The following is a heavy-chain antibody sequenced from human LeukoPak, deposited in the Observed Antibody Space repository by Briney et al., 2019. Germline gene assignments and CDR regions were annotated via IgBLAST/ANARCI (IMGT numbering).Heavy chain of an antibody. CDR1: GFTVSSNY. J-gene: IGHJ4*02. CDR2: IQKGGST. D-gene: IGHD3-10*01. CDR3: ASDSGYSLGTDYGDF. V-gene: IGHV3-66*01. Sequence: GGSLRLSCAASGFTVSSNYMSWVRQAPGKGLEWVSVIQKGGSTYYADSVKGRFTISRDNSKNTLYLQMNSLRAEDTAVYHRASDSGYSLGTDYGDFWGQRTLVTVSS.